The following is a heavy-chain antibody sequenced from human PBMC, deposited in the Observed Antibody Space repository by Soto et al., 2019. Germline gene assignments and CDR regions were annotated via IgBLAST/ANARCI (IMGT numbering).Heavy chain of an antibody. CDR1: GYTFTSYY. Sequence: GASVKVSCQASGYTFTSYYMHWVRQAPGQGLEWMGIINPSGGSTSYAQKFQGRVTMTRDTSTSTVYMELSSLRSEDTAVYYCASLTWGSGSYSAIDYWGQGTLVTVSS. J-gene: IGHJ4*02. CDR3: ASLTWGSGSYSAIDY. CDR2: INPSGGST. V-gene: IGHV1-46*01. D-gene: IGHD3-10*01.